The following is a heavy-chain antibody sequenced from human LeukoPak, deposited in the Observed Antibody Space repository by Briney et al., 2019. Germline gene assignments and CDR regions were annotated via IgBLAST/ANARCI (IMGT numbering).Heavy chain of an antibody. V-gene: IGHV3-21*01. CDR1: GFTFSNSA. CDR2: IDYDGSHI. D-gene: IGHD3-10*02. J-gene: IGHJ4*02. CDR3: ARDPERYLRTGHYDY. Sequence: GGSLRLSCAGSGFTFSNSAMNWVRQVPGKGLEWVSSIDYDGSHIYYSASVKGRFSISRDNARDSVYLQMESLRAEDSAVYYCARDPERYLRTGHYDYWGQGTLVIVSS.